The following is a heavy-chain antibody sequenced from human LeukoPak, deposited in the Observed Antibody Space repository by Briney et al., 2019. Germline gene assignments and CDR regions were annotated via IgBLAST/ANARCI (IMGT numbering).Heavy chain of an antibody. CDR2: ISWDGCNM. CDR1: GFSLDDYA. V-gene: IGHV3-9*01. CDR3: IKDMGFDLLKDAFDL. D-gene: IGHD1-26*01. Sequence: PGGSLRLSCAASGFSLDDYAMHWVRQAPGQGLEWVSSISWDGCNMAYAASVKGRFTISRDNAQNSLYLQMYSLKIDDTAFYYCIKDMGFDLLKDAFDLWGQGMLVTVSS. J-gene: IGHJ3*01.